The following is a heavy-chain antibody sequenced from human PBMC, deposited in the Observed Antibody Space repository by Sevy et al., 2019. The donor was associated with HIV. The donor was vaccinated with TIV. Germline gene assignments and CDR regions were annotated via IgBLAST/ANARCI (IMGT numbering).Heavy chain of an antibody. J-gene: IGHJ6*02. CDR2: IKSKTDGERT. CDR1: GLSFTSAW. V-gene: IGHV3-15*01. D-gene: IGHD2-2*01. CDR3: TTTLSTAHYMVV. Sequence: GGSLRLSCAASGLSFTSAWMSWVRQAPGKGLEWVGRIKSKTDGERTDYPAPVRGRFTISRDDSNNPLYLQMNSLETEDTAVYYCTTTLSTAHYMVVWGQGTTVTVSS.